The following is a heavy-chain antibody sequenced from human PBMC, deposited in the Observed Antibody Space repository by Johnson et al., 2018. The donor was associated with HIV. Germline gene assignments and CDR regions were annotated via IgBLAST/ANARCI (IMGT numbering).Heavy chain of an antibody. CDR1: GFTFSSYA. V-gene: IGHV3-30-3*01. CDR2: ISYDGSNK. D-gene: IGHD3-22*01. J-gene: IGHJ3*02. CDR3: ARSSGYYGTDAFDI. Sequence: QVQLVESGGGVVRPGGSLRLSCAASGFTFSSYAMHWVRQAPGKGLEWVAVISYDGSNKYYADSVKGRFTISRDNSKNTLYLQMNSLRPEDTAVYYCARSSGYYGTDAFDIWGQGTMVTVSS.